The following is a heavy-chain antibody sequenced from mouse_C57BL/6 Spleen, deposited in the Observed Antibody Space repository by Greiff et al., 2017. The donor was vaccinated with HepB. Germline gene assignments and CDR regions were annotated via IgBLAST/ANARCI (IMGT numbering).Heavy chain of an antibody. Sequence: EVMLVESGPELVKPGASVKIPCKASGYTFTDYNMDWVKQSHGKSLEWIGDINPNNGGTIYNQKFKGKATLTVAKSSSTAYMELRSLTSEDTAVYYCARWLLQYFDVWGTGTTVTVSS. J-gene: IGHJ1*03. CDR1: GYTFTDYN. D-gene: IGHD2-3*01. V-gene: IGHV1-18*01. CDR3: ARWLLQYFDV. CDR2: INPNNGGT.